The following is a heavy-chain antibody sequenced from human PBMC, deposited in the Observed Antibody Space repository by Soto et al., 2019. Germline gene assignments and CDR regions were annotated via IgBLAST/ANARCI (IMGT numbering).Heavy chain of an antibody. V-gene: IGHV1-46*01. CDR2: INPSGGST. CDR1: GYTFTSYY. Sequence: GASVKVSCKASGYTFTSYYMHWVRQAPGQGLEWMGIINPSGGSTSYAQKFQGRVTMTRDTSTSTVYMELSSLRSEDTAVYYCARDQVRHTTYSYGPAVGYFQHWGQGTLVTVSS. CDR3: ARDQVRHTTYSYGPAVGYFQH. D-gene: IGHD5-18*01. J-gene: IGHJ1*01.